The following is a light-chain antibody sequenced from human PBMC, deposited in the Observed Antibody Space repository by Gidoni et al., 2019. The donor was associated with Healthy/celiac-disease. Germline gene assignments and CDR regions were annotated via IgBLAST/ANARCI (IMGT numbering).Light chain of an antibody. V-gene: IGKV3-20*01. J-gene: IGKJ5*01. CDR1: PSVSSSY. CDR2: CAA. Sequence: IVLTQSPCILSLSTGERATLSCRARPSVSSSYLAWYQQKPGQAPRLLINCAASRATGIPDRFSGSGSGTDFTLTISRLEPEDYAVYYCQQYGSSPPITFGQGTRLEIK. CDR3: QQYGSSPPIT.